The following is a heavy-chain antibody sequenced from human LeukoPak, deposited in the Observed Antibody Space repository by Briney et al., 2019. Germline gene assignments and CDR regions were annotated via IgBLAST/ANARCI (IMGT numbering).Heavy chain of an antibody. J-gene: IGHJ4*02. V-gene: IGHV3-7*03. CDR2: IKKDGSET. CDR3: AKGGKWDVTPFDY. Sequence: GGSLRLSCAASGFTFSTSWMSWVRQVPGKGLEWVANIKKDGSETYYVDSVKGRFTISRDNAKNSLYPQMNSLRAEDTAVYYCAKGGKWDVTPFDYWGQGTLVTVSS. CDR1: GFTFSTSW. D-gene: IGHD1-26*01.